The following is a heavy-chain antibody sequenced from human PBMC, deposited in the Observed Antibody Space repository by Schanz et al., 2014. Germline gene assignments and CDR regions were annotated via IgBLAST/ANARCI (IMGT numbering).Heavy chain of an antibody. CDR3: AKDRSWDYDSSGYFDY. J-gene: IGHJ4*02. D-gene: IGHD3-22*01. CDR1: GFNSDDYA. CDR2: INGGGGTT. V-gene: IGHV3-23*04. Sequence: EVQVVESGGGLVQPGGSLRLSCTASGFNSDDYAMHWVRQAPGKGLEWVSAINGGGGTTYYADSVKGRFTISRDNSKNTQYLQMNSLRAEDTAVYYCAKDRSWDYDSSGYFDYWGQGTLVTVSS.